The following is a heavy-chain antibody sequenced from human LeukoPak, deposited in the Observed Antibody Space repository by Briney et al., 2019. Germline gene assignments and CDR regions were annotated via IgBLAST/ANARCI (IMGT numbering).Heavy chain of an antibody. CDR2: VSSRTYI. Sequence: GGSLRLSCAASGFTFSGYSMNWVRQAPGKGLEWVSSVSSRTYIYFADSGKGRFTISRSNARNSLYLEMNSLRAEDTAVYYFVRQCYIYDSNESCDYWGQGTLVTVS. D-gene: IGHD3-22*01. V-gene: IGHV3-21*01. J-gene: IGHJ4*02. CDR1: GFTFSGYS. CDR3: VRQCYIYDSNESCDY.